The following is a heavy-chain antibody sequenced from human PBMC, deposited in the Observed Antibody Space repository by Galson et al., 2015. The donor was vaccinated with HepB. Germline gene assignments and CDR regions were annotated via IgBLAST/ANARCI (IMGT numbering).Heavy chain of an antibody. CDR3: ATQYFYDGSDYYRPTLDD. CDR2: IYHSGNT. J-gene: IGHJ4*02. Sequence: LSLTCTVSGGSISSSSYYWGWIRQTPGKGLEWIGSIYHSGNTYYNPSLKSRVTISVDTSRNQFSLKLRSVTAADTAVYYCATQYFYDGSDYYRPTLDDWGQGALVIVSS. CDR1: GGSISSSSYY. V-gene: IGHV4-39*01. D-gene: IGHD3-22*01.